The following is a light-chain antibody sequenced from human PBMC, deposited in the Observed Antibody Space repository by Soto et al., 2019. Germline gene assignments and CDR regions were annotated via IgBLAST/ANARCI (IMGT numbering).Light chain of an antibody. Sequence: DIQMTQSPSVLSASVGDRVTITCRASQSIGKHLNWYQQKPGKAPKFLIYAASSLQSGVPSRFSGSGSGTDFTLTISSLQPEDFATYYCQQSYSTPRTFGQGTKVDIK. CDR3: QQSYSTPRT. CDR1: QSIGKH. V-gene: IGKV1-39*01. CDR2: AAS. J-gene: IGKJ1*01.